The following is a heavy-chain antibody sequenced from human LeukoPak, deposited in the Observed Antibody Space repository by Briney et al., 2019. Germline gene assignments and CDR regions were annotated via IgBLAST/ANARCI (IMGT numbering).Heavy chain of an antibody. V-gene: IGHV4-59*01. CDR3: ARLGGWLQPFDY. CDR2: VYYTGDA. CDR1: GGSISLYY. J-gene: IGHJ4*02. D-gene: IGHD5-24*01. Sequence: SETLSLTCTVSGGSISLYYWSWIRQPPGKGLEWIAYVYYTGDANYNPSLKSRVTISVDTSKNQFSLKLSSVTAVDTAVYYCARLGGWLQPFDYWGQGTLVTVSS.